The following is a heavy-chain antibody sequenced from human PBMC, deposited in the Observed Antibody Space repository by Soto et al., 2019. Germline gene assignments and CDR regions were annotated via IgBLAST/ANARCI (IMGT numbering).Heavy chain of an antibody. CDR3: ARGLDYGGNSETFDR. J-gene: IGHJ3*02. D-gene: IGHD4-17*01. V-gene: IGHV5-51*03. Sequence: EVQLVQSGAEVKKPGESLKISCKGSGYSFTTYWIAWVRQMPGKGLEWMGIIYPGDSRTTYSPSFQGQVIISADKSISTVSLQWSSLKASDTAMYYCARGLDYGGNSETFDRWGQGTMVTVSS. CDR2: IYPGDSRT. CDR1: GYSFTTYW.